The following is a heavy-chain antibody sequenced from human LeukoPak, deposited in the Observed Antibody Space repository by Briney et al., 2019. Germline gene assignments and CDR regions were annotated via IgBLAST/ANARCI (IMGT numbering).Heavy chain of an antibody. CDR2: TSTYNT. D-gene: IGHD6-19*01. Sequence: ASVKVSCKASGYTFINHGISWLRQAPGQGLEWMGWTSTYNTNYIQKLQGRVTMTTDTSTSTAYMELRGLRPDDTAVYYCAKGSSGWSLDYWGQGTLVTVSS. CDR3: AKGSSGWSLDY. J-gene: IGHJ4*02. V-gene: IGHV1-18*01. CDR1: GYTFINHG.